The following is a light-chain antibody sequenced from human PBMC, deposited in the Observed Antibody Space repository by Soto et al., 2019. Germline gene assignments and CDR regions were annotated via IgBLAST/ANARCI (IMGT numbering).Light chain of an antibody. V-gene: IGKV3-11*01. CDR2: GAS. J-gene: IGKJ5*01. CDR3: QQYNNWPSIT. CDR1: PSVTNF. Sequence: EIVLTQSAATLSLSPGERATLSCRASPSVTNFLAWYQQKPGQAPRLLIYGASSRATGIPDRFSGSGSGTDFTLAISSLEPEDFVVYYCQQYNNWPSITFGQGTRLEIK.